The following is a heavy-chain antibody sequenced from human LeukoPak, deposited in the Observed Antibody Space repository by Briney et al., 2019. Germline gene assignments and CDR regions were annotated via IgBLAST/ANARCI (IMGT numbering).Heavy chain of an antibody. D-gene: IGHD1-1*01. CDR1: GFTFDDYA. CDR2: ISWNSGSI. J-gene: IGHJ5*02. V-gene: IGHV3-9*01. CDR3: AKDKGQGNWNDNWFDP. Sequence: GGSLRLSCAASGFTFDDYAMHWVRQAPGKGLEWVSGISWNSGSIGYADSVKGRFTISRDNAKNSLYLQMNSLRAEDTALYYCAKDKGQGNWNDNWFDPWGQGTLVTVSS.